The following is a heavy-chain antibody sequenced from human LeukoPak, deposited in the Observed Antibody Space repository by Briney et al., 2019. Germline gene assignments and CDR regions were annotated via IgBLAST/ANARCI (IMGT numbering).Heavy chain of an antibody. J-gene: IGHJ6*02. Sequence: GESLKISCKGSGYSFTSYWIGWVRQMPGKGLEWMGIIYPGDSDTRYSPSFQGQVTISADKSISTAYLQWSSLKASDTAMYYCARHYYYGSGSYFTGMDVWGQGTTLTVSS. CDR2: IYPGDSDT. D-gene: IGHD3-10*01. CDR1: GYSFTSYW. V-gene: IGHV5-51*01. CDR3: ARHYYYGSGSYFTGMDV.